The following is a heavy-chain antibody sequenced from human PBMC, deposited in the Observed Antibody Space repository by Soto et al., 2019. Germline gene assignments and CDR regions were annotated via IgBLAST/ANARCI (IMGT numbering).Heavy chain of an antibody. J-gene: IGHJ6*02. CDR3: VKGRGSYEVKFGMDV. CDR2: VDWNSVST. D-gene: IGHD6-25*01. V-gene: IGHV3-9*01. CDR1: GFTVYEFA. Sequence: GGSLRLSCAASGFTVYEFATHWVRQAPGKGLEWVSGVDWNSVSTAYADSVKGRFTISRDNGRNSLYLQMNSLRAEDTALYYCVKGRGSYEVKFGMDVWGQGTRVRVAS.